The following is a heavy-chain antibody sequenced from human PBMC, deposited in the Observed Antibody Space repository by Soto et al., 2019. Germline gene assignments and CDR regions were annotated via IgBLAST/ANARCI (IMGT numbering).Heavy chain of an antibody. CDR1: GFSLSTTGEG. CDR2: IYWDDDK. V-gene: IGHV2-5*02. Sequence: QITLKESGPTLVKPTQTLTLTCTFSGFSLSTTGEGVGWIRQPQGKAPEWLALIYWDDDKRYSPSLKIRLTITKDTAKNQVVLIMTNMDPVDTATYYCALKRTASTGGSFDYWGQGTRVAVSS. J-gene: IGHJ4*02. CDR3: ALKRTASTGGSFDY. D-gene: IGHD2-21*02.